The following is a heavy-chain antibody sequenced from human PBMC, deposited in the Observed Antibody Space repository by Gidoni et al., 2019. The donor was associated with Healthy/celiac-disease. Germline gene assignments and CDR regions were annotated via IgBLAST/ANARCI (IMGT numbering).Heavy chain of an antibody. J-gene: IGHJ5*02. CDR3: ARDFAGAAAGPGNWFDP. Sequence: QVQLVQSGAEVKKPGASVKVSCKASGYTFTRYYMHWVRQAPGQGLEWMGIINPSGGSTSYAQKFQGRVTMTRDTSTSTVYMELSSLRSEDTAVYYCARDFAGAAAGPGNWFDPWGQGTLVTVSS. CDR1: GYTFTRYY. CDR2: INPSGGST. V-gene: IGHV1-46*03. D-gene: IGHD6-13*01.